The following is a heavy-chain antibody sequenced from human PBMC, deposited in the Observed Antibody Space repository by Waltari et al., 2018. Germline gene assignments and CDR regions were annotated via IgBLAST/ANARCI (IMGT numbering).Heavy chain of an antibody. Sequence: QVQLVQSGAEVTKPGASVQVSCKASGYTFTGYYMHWVRRAPGQGLEWMGWINPNRGGTNYAEKFQGRVTMTRDTAISTAYMELSRLRSDDTAVYYCARGSVFGPDAFDIWGQGTMVTVSS. D-gene: IGHD3-16*01. CDR1: GYTFTGYY. CDR2: INPNRGGT. CDR3: ARGSVFGPDAFDI. J-gene: IGHJ3*02. V-gene: IGHV1-2*02.